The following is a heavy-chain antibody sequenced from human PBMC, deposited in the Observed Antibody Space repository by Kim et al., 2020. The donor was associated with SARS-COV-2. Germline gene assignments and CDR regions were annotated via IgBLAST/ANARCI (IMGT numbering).Heavy chain of an antibody. CDR2: ISSSSSTI. J-gene: IGHJ6*02. CDR1: GFTFSSYS. D-gene: IGHD2-2*02. V-gene: IGHV3-48*02. Sequence: GGSLRLSCAASGFTFSSYSMNWVRQAPGKGLEWVSYISSSSSTIYYADSVKGRFTISRDNAKNSLYLQMNSLRDEDTAVYYCARDEALGYCSSTSCYRYYYYYGMDVWGQGTTVTVSS. CDR3: ARDEALGYCSSTSCYRYYYYYGMDV.